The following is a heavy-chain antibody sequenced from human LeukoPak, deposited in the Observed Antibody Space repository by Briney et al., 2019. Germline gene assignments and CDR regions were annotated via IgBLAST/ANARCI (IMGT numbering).Heavy chain of an antibody. V-gene: IGHV3-23*01. CDR2: ISESGGTT. CDR3: AKDPSTSWYWYFQH. CDR1: GFTFSAYA. J-gene: IGHJ1*01. Sequence: PGGSLRLSCAASGFTFSAYAMSWVRQAPGKGLEWVSGISESGGTTYYADYVKGRVTISRDKFKSTLYLQMNSLRAEDTAVYYCAKDPSTSWYWYFQHWGQGTLVTVSS. D-gene: IGHD2-8*02.